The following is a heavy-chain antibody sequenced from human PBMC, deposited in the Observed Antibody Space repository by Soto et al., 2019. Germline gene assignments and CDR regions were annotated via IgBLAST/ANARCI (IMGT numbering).Heavy chain of an antibody. CDR1: GFTFSSYD. Sequence: EVQLVESGGGLVQPGGSLRLSCAASGFTFSSYDMHWVRQATGKGLEWVSAIGTAGDTYYPGSVKGRFTISRENAKNSLYLQMNSLRAEDTAVYYCARGCTVTKLYYFDYWGQGTLVTVSS. D-gene: IGHD4-17*01. J-gene: IGHJ4*02. V-gene: IGHV3-13*01. CDR2: IGTAGDT. CDR3: ARGCTVTKLYYFDY.